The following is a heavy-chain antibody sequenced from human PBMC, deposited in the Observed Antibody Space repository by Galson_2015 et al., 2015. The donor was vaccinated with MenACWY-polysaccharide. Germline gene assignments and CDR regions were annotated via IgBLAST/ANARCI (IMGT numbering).Heavy chain of an antibody. CDR1: GGSFTNYY. CDR2: VKHSGLT. V-gene: IGHV4-34*01. D-gene: IGHD3-3*01. Sequence: ETLSLTCVVYGGSFTNYYWTWIRQSAGKGLEWIGEVKHSGLTNYNPSLRSRVTVSVDPSKNQFSMNLTSVTAADTGVYYCARAWSSGYYSDFWGQGTPVTVSS. J-gene: IGHJ4*02. CDR3: ARAWSSGYYSDF.